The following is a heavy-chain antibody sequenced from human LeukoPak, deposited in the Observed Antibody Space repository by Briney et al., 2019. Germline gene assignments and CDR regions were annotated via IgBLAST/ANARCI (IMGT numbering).Heavy chain of an antibody. Sequence: ASVKVSCEASGYTFTGYYMHWVRQAPGQGLEWMGWINPNSGGTNYAQKFQGRVTMTRNTSISTAYMELSRLRSDDTAVYYCASDSNYGDPLYYFDYWGQGTLVTVSS. J-gene: IGHJ4*02. CDR1: GYTFTGYY. V-gene: IGHV1-2*02. D-gene: IGHD4-11*01. CDR2: INPNSGGT. CDR3: ASDSNYGDPLYYFDY.